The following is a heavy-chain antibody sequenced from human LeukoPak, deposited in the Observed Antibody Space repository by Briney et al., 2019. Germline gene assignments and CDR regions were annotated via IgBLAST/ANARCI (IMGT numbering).Heavy chain of an antibody. Sequence: PGGSLRLSCAASGFTFSDYYMSWIRQAPGKGLEWVSYISSSGSTIYYADSVKGRFTISRDNAKNSLYLQMNSLRAEDTAVYYCARTIVATVILFDYWGQGTLVTVSS. CDR1: GFTFSDYY. CDR2: ISSSGSTI. J-gene: IGHJ4*02. CDR3: ARTIVATVILFDY. D-gene: IGHD5-12*01. V-gene: IGHV3-11*01.